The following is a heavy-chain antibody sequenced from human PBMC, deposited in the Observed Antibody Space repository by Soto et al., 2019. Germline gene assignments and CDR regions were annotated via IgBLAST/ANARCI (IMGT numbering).Heavy chain of an antibody. CDR3: AKLGYCSGGSCYPNWFDP. D-gene: IGHD2-15*01. J-gene: IGHJ5*02. CDR2: ISGSGGST. Sequence: GGALRLSCAASGFTFSSYAMSWVRQAPGKGLEWVSAISGSGGSTYYADSVKGRFTISRDNSKNTLYLQMNSLRAEDTAVYYCAKLGYCSGGSCYPNWFDPWGQGTLVTVSS. V-gene: IGHV3-23*01. CDR1: GFTFSSYA.